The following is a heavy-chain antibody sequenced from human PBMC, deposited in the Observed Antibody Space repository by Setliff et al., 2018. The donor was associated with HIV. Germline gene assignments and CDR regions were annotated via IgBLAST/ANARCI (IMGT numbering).Heavy chain of an antibody. CDR3: AREDCSGPGCHNDAFDI. CDR1: GVSITSGASY. J-gene: IGHJ3*02. Sequence: PSETLSLTCSVSGVSITSGASYWTWIRQRPGMALEWIGYMYYSGATSYRPSLGSRVTISRDTSKNQFSLKLTSVTDADTAVYYCAREDCSGPGCHNDAFDIWGQGTLVTVS. CDR2: MYYSGAT. D-gene: IGHD2-15*01. V-gene: IGHV4-31*03.